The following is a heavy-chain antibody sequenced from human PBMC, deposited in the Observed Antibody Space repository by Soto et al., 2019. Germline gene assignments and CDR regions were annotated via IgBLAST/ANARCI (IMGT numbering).Heavy chain of an antibody. CDR1: AFTFNCYA. CDR2: ISYDGSNT. J-gene: IGHJ4*02. Sequence: GASVRHPCPAPAFTFNCYAMHWVRHAPGKGLEWVAVISYDGSNTYYADSVKGRFTISRDNSKNTLYLQMNSLRAEDTAVYYCARSPSNWNQYYFDYWGQGTLVTVSS. CDR3: ARSPSNWNQYYFDY. V-gene: IGHV3-30-3*01. D-gene: IGHD1-20*01.